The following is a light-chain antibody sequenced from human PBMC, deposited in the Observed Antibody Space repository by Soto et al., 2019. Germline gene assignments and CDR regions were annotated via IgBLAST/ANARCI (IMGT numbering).Light chain of an antibody. J-gene: IGKJ1*01. CDR2: AAS. CDR1: QSVNKY. V-gene: IGKV1-39*01. CDR3: QQSYSSSWT. Sequence: SQLTQSPPSLSGSVGDRVTITCRTSQSVNKYISWYQQKPGKAPKPLIYAASSLQTGVPSRFSGSGSGTYFTLTISSLQPEDFATYYCQQSYSSSWTFGQGTKVAI.